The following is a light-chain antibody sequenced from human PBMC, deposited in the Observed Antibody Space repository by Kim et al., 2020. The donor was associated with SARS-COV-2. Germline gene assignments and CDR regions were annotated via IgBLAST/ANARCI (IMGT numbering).Light chain of an antibody. CDR3: QVWDSSTVV. CDR1: NIGIKN. Sequence: SVALRQTARFTCGGNNIGIKNVHWYQQKPGQAPVLVIYRDSNRPSGIPERFSGSNSGNTATLTISRAQAGDEADYYCQVWDSSTVVFGGGTQLTVL. J-gene: IGLJ2*01. CDR2: RDS. V-gene: IGLV3-9*01.